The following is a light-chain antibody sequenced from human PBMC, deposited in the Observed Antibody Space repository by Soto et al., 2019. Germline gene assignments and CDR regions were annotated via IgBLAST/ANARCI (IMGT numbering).Light chain of an antibody. Sequence: DIQMTQSPSTLSASVGDRVTITCRASQSISSWLAWYQQKPGKAPKLLIYDASSLESGVPSRFICSGSGTEFTLTISSLQPDDFATYYCQQYNSYSFGGGTKVEIK. CDR3: QQYNSYS. CDR2: DAS. J-gene: IGKJ4*02. CDR1: QSISSW. V-gene: IGKV1-5*01.